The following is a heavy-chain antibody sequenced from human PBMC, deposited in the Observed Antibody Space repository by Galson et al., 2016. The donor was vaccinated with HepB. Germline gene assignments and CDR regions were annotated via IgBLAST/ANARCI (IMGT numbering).Heavy chain of an antibody. CDR3: AKYREGDFDY. Sequence: SLRLSCAASGFTFSSHWMSWVRQAPGKGLEWVSGISGRGEYTFYADSVKGRFTISRDNSKNTLHLQMNSLRAEDTATYFCAKYREGDFDYWGQGALVTVSS. J-gene: IGHJ4*02. D-gene: IGHD3-16*02. V-gene: IGHV3-23*01. CDR2: ISGRGEYT. CDR1: GFTFSSHW.